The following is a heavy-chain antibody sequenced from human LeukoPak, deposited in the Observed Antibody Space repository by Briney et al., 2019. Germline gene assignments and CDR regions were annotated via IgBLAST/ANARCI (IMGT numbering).Heavy chain of an antibody. V-gene: IGHV3-23*01. CDR1: GFIFSSYA. CDR3: AKDDDWGRYKH. D-gene: IGHD3-16*01. CDR2: ISGSGGIT. J-gene: IGHJ1*01. Sequence: GGSLRLSCATSGFIFSSYAMSWVRQAPGKGLEWVSSISGSGGITYHADSVKGRFTISRDNSKNTQPLQMNSLRAEDTAVYYCAKDDDWGRYKHWGQGTLVTVSS.